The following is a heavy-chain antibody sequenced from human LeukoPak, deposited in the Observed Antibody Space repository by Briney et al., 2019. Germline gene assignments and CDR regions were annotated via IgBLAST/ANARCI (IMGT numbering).Heavy chain of an antibody. V-gene: IGHV1-2*02. D-gene: IGHD1-26*01. CDR3: AREVGGATNNYFDY. J-gene: IGHJ4*02. CDR2: INPNSGGT. CDR1: EGTFAGYY. Sequence: AAVEVLRRAAEGTFAGYYGRWMRQTTGQGLEWMGWINPNSGGTNYAQKFQGRVTMTRDTSISTAYMELSRLRSDDTAVYYCAREVGGATNNYFDYWGQGTLVTVSS.